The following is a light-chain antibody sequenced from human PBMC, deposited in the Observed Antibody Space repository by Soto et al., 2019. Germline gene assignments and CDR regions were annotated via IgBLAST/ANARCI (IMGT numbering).Light chain of an antibody. CDR2: DTS. Sequence: EIVLTQSPATLSLSPGERATLSCRASQSVENYLAWFQQKRGQAPRLLIYDTSNRAPGIPDRYSGSGSGTDFTLTIRSLEPEDFAVYYCRQRYIWPPLTFGGGTKVEIK. J-gene: IGKJ4*01. CDR1: QSVENY. CDR3: RQRYIWPPLT. V-gene: IGKV3-11*01.